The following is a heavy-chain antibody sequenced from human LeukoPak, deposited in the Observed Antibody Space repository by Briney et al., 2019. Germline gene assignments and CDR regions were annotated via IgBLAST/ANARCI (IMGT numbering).Heavy chain of an antibody. J-gene: IGHJ6*02. CDR1: GFTFSNYW. CDR3: ARITIFGVVPLYGMDV. Sequence: GGSLSLSCAASGFTFSNYWMHWVRQTPGKGLVWVSRINGDGSSIAYADSVKGRFTTSRDNAKNTLYLQMNSLRAEDTAVYYCARITIFGVVPLYGMDVWGQGTTVTVSS. D-gene: IGHD3-3*01. CDR2: INGDGSSI. V-gene: IGHV3-74*01.